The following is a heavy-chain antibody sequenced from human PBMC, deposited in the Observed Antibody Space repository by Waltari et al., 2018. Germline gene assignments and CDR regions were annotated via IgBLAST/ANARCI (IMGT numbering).Heavy chain of an antibody. Sequence: EEQLVESGGGLVQPGGSLRLSCAVSGLNININYMSWVRQAPGKGLEWGSVIYSGGNTYYADSVKGRCIISRDTSKNTLYLQMNSLRAEDTAIYYCARDHHVLRFSYGLDVWGQGTTVTVSS. CDR3: ARDHHVLRFSYGLDV. V-gene: IGHV3-66*01. J-gene: IGHJ6*02. CDR2: IYSGGNT. CDR1: GLNININY. D-gene: IGHD3-3*01.